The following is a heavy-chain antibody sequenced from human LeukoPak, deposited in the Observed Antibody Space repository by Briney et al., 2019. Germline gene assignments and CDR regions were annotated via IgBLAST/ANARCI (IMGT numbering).Heavy chain of an antibody. J-gene: IGHJ4*02. CDR2: LTSKAYGETS. Sequence: GRSLRLSCTASGFTFGDYALSWFRQVPGKGPEWVGFLTSKAYGETSHFAAFVQGRFTMSRDDSQSIAYLQMNSLKIEDTGVYHCSRAIGVVVGTWYFDYWGQGALVTVSS. CDR1: GFTFGDYA. D-gene: IGHD3-22*01. CDR3: SRAIGVVVGTWYFDY. V-gene: IGHV3-49*03.